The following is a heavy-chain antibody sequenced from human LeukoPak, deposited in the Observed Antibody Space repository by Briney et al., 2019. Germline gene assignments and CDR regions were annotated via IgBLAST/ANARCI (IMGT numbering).Heavy chain of an antibody. V-gene: IGHV3-30*02. Sequence: PGGSLRLSCAASGFTFISYSIHWVRQAPGKGLEWVAFIRYDGGNKYYADSVKGRFTISRDNSKNTLYLQMNSLRAEDTAVYYCAKASAMIVVVSKHFDYWGQGTLVTVSS. CDR1: GFTFISYS. CDR3: AKASAMIVVVSKHFDY. D-gene: IGHD3-22*01. J-gene: IGHJ4*02. CDR2: IRYDGGNK.